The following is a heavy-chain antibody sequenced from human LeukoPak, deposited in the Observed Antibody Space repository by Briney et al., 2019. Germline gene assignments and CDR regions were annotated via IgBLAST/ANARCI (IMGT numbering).Heavy chain of an antibody. CDR3: ARGAGWVVVPAAYFDY. D-gene: IGHD2-2*01. CDR2: IWYDGSNK. CDR1: GFTFSSYG. Sequence: GGSLRLSCAASGFTFSSYGMHWVRQAPGKGLEWVAVIWYDGSNKYYADSVKGRFTISRDNSENTLYLQMNSLRAEDTAVYYCARGAGWVVVPAAYFDYWGQGTLVTVSS. V-gene: IGHV3-33*01. J-gene: IGHJ4*02.